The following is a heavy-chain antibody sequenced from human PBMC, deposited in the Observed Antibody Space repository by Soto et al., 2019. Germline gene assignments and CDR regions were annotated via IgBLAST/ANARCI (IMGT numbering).Heavy chain of an antibody. V-gene: IGHV3-11*06. CDR1: GFTFSDYY. J-gene: IGHJ3*01. D-gene: IGHD6-13*01. CDR2: ISSSSSYT. Sequence: GGSLRLSCAASGFTFSDYYMSWIRQAPGKGLEWVSYISSSSSYTNYADSVKGRFTISRDNAKNSLYLQMNSLRAEDTAVYYCARDSGGAAADQTPSNQVWGQGTMVTVSS. CDR3: ARDSGGAAADQTPSNQV.